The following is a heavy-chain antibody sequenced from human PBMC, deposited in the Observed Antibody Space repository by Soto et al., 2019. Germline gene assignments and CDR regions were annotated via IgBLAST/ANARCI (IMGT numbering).Heavy chain of an antibody. CDR2: IIDSSGST. V-gene: IGHV3-23*01. Sequence: GGSLRLSCAASGFTFSDYYMSWIRQAPGKGLECISDIIDSSGSTNYADSVKGRFTISRDNSKSTLYLQMNSLRAEDTALYYCAKGRSYYYYYGVDVWGQGTTVTVSS. CDR3: AKGRSYYYYYGVDV. J-gene: IGHJ6*02. CDR1: GFTFSDYY.